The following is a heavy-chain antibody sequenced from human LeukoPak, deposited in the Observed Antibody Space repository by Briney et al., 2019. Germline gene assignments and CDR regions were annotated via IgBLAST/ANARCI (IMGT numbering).Heavy chain of an antibody. J-gene: IGHJ6*03. CDR2: MIPIFGTA. CDR1: GGTFSSYA. D-gene: IGHD4-11*01. V-gene: IGHV1-69*06. CDR3: ARHNSIPSIYYYYMDV. Sequence: GASVNVSCKASGGTFSSYAISWVRQAPGQGLEWMGGMIPIFGTANYAQKFQGRVTITADKSTSTAYMELSSLRSEDTAVYYCARHNSIPSIYYYYMDVWGKGTTVTVSS.